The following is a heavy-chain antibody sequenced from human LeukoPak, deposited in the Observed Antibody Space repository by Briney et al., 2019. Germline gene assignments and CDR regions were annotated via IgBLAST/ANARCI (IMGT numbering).Heavy chain of an antibody. V-gene: IGHV4-59*01. D-gene: IGHD3-22*01. CDR2: IYYSGST. Sequence: SETLSLTCTVSGGSISSYYWSWIRQPPGKGLEWIGYIYYSGSTNYNPSLKSRVTISVDTSKNQFSLKLSSVTAADTAVYYCARARMDYYDSSGYPLLVFSFDYWGQGTLVTVSS. J-gene: IGHJ4*02. CDR3: ARARMDYYDSSGYPLLVFSFDY. CDR1: GGSISSYY.